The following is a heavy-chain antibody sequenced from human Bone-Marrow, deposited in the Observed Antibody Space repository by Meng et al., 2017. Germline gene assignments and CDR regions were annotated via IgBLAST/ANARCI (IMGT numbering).Heavy chain of an antibody. Sequence: QVQLQQWGAGLLKPSETLSLTWAVYGGSFSGYYWSWIRQPPGKGLEWIGEINHSGSTNYNPSLKSRVTISVDKSKNQFSLKLSSVTAADTAVYYCARARGIAVAEPWDYWGQGTLVTVSS. CDR3: ARARGIAVAEPWDY. J-gene: IGHJ4*02. CDR1: GGSFSGYY. D-gene: IGHD6-19*01. CDR2: INHSGST. V-gene: IGHV4-34*01.